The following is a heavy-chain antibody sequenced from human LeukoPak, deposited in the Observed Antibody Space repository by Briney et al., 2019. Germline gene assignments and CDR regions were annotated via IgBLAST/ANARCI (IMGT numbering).Heavy chain of an antibody. CDR2: IKSKTDGGTT. Sequence: GGSLRLSCAASGFTFSNAWMSWVRQAPGKGLEWVGRIKSKTDGGTTDYAAPVKGRFTISRDDSKNTLYLQMNSLKTEDTAMYYCSSGDYVNWFDPWGQGTLVTVSS. CDR3: SSGDYVNWFDP. V-gene: IGHV3-15*01. D-gene: IGHD4-17*01. CDR1: GFTFSNAW. J-gene: IGHJ5*02.